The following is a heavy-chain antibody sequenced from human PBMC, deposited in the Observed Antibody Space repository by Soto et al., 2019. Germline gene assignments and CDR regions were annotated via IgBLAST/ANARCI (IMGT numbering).Heavy chain of an antibody. D-gene: IGHD5-18*01. CDR3: ARVLRGYRNAIALNWFDP. CDR1: GGSISSGGYY. CDR2: IYYSGST. V-gene: IGHV4-31*03. J-gene: IGHJ5*02. Sequence: QVQLQESGPGLVKPSQTLSLTCTVSGGSISSGGYYWSWIRQHPGKGLEWIGYIYYSGSTYYNPSLKSRVTITVDTSKNQFSLKLSSVTAADTAVYYCARVLRGYRNAIALNWFDPWGQGTLVTVSS.